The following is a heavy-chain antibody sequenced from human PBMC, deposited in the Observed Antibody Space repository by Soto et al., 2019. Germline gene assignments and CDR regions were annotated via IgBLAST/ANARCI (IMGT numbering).Heavy chain of an antibody. CDR3: ARSTGWFDP. CDR1: GGSISSYY. CDR2: IYYSGST. J-gene: IGHJ5*01. Sequence: SETLSLTCTVSGGSISSYYWSWIRQPPGKGLEWIGYIYYSGSTNYNPSLKSRVTISVDTSKNQFSLRLSSVTAADAAVYYCARSTGWFDPWGQGTLVTVSS. V-gene: IGHV4-59*08.